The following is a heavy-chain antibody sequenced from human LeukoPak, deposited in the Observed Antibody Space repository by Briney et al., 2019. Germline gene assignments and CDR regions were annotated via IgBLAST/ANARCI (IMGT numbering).Heavy chain of an antibody. CDR2: IYYSGST. J-gene: IGHJ4*02. Sequence: SETLSLTCTVSGGSFSSGGYYWSWIRQHPGKGLEWIGYIYYSGSTYYNPSLKSRVTISVDTSKNQFSLKLSSVTAADTAVYYCAVGDTPYYFDYWGQGTLVTVSS. CDR3: AVGDTPYYFDY. CDR1: GGSFSSGGYY. V-gene: IGHV4-31*03. D-gene: IGHD3-16*01.